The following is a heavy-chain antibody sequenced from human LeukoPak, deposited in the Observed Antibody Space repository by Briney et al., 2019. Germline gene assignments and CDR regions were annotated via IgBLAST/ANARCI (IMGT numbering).Heavy chain of an antibody. Sequence: ASVKVSCKASGYTFTSYAMHWVRQAPGQRLEWMGWINAGNGNTKYSQEFQGRVTITRDTSASTAYMELRSLRSDDTAVYYCARDTLGRGVDPWGQGTLVTVSS. CDR2: INAGNGNT. D-gene: IGHD7-27*01. CDR1: GYTFTSYA. V-gene: IGHV1-3*01. J-gene: IGHJ5*02. CDR3: ARDTLGRGVDP.